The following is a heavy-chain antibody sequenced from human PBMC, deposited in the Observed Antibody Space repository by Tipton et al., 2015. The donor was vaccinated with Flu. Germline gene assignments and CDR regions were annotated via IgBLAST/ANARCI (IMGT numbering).Heavy chain of an antibody. Sequence: TLSLTCSVSADSISSNYWSWIRQSPGKGLEWIGYIYNTWSTNYNPSLKSRVTISVDTSKNQFSLNLRSVTAADTAVYYCARQDHGLDVWGQGTTVSV. D-gene: IGHD2-8*01. CDR3: ARQDHGLDV. J-gene: IGHJ6*02. CDR1: ADSISSNY. V-gene: IGHV4-59*08. CDR2: IYNTWST.